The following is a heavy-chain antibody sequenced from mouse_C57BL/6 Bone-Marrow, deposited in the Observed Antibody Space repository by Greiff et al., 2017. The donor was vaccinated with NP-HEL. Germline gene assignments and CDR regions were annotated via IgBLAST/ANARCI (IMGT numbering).Heavy chain of an antibody. D-gene: IGHD2-3*01. V-gene: IGHV1-64*01. CDR1: GYTFTSYW. CDR3: ARECDGYLPGFAY. J-gene: IGHJ3*01. Sequence: QVQLQQPGAELVKPGASVKLSCKASGYTFTSYWMHWVKQRPGQGLEWIGMIHPNSGSTNYNEKFKSKATLTVDKSSSTAYMQLRSLTSEDSAVYYCARECDGYLPGFAYWGQGTLVTVSA. CDR2: IHPNSGST.